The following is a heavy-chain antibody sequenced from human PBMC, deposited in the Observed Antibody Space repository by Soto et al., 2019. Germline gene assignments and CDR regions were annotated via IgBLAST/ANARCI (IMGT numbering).Heavy chain of an antibody. D-gene: IGHD6-13*01. V-gene: IGHV3-33*08. CDR2: IWYDGSNK. J-gene: IGHJ4*02. CDR1: GFTFRNFNNYG. Sequence: QVQLVESGGGVVQPGKFLRLSCVASGFTFRNFNNYGIHWVRQAPGKGLEWVALIWYDGSNKYYADSVKGRFTISRDNSKNTVYLEMNGLRAEDTAVYFCATAPPPSYISWYVDSWGQGALVTVSS. CDR3: ATAPPPSYISWYVDS.